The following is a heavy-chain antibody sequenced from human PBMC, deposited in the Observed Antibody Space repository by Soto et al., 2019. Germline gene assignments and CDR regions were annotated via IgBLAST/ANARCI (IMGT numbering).Heavy chain of an antibody. V-gene: IGHV4-34*01. D-gene: IGHD3-10*01. CDR3: ARGIRYYYGSGSYYNDLHWFDP. Sequence: SDTLSLTGALYGGSFSGYYWSWIRQPPGKGLEWIGEINHSGSTNYNPSLKSRVTISVDTSKNQFSLKLSSVTAADTAVYYCARGIRYYYGSGSYYNDLHWFDPWGQGTLVTVSS. CDR2: INHSGST. J-gene: IGHJ5*02. CDR1: GGSFSGYY.